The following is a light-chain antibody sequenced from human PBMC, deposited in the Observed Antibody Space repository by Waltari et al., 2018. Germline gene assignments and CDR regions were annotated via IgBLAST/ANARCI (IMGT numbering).Light chain of an antibody. J-gene: IGLJ3*02. CDR3: VIWHSSAWV. Sequence: QAVLTQPSSLSASPGGSASLTCTLRSGINVGSYRIYWYQQKPGSPPQFLLRYKSDSNKQQGSGVPSRFSGSKDASANAGVLLISGLQSEDEADYYCVIWHSSAWVFGGGTKLTVL. V-gene: IGLV5-45*02. CDR1: SGINVGSYR. CDR2: YKSDSNK.